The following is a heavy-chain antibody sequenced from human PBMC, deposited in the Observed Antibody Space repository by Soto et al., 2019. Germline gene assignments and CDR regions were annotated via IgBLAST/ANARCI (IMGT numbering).Heavy chain of an antibody. CDR2: ISGSGGTT. CDR1: GFIFSDYA. V-gene: IGHV3-23*01. Sequence: GGSLRLSCAASGFIFSDYAMTWVRQAPGKGLEWVSGISGSGGTTYYADSVKGRFIISRDNSNNMLFLQMNSLRAEDTAVYYCAKNLEVVPPGPFDYWGQGTLVTVSS. J-gene: IGHJ4*02. CDR3: AKNLEVVPPGPFDY. D-gene: IGHD2-21*01.